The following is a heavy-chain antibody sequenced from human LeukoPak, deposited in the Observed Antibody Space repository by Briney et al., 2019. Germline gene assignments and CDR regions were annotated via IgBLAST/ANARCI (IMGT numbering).Heavy chain of an antibody. Sequence: TSSEALSLTCTVSGGSISSSSYYWGWIRQPPGKGLEWIGSIYYSGSTYYNPSLKSRVTISVDTSKNQFSLKLSSVTAADTAVYYCARDSARGTDAFDIWGQGTMVTVSS. V-gene: IGHV4-39*07. CDR3: ARDSARGTDAFDI. CDR2: IYYSGST. J-gene: IGHJ3*02. D-gene: IGHD3-10*01. CDR1: GGSISSSSYY.